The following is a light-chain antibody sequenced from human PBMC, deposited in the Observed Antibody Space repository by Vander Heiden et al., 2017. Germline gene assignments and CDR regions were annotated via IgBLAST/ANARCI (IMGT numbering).Light chain of an antibody. CDR3: VSFTPSSTPYV. Sequence: QSALTQPASVSGSPGQSITVSCTGTRSDFGGYNYVSWYQQHPGKAPKLMIYDVSNRPSGVSNRFSGSQSGNTASLTISGLQAEDEADYYCVSFTPSSTPYVFGTGTKVTVL. V-gene: IGLV2-14*03. CDR1: RSDFGGYNY. J-gene: IGLJ1*01. CDR2: DVS.